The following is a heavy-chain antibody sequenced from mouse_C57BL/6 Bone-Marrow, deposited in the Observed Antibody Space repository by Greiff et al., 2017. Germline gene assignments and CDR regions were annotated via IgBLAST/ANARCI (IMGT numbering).Heavy chain of an antibody. CDR1: GFLLTSYG. D-gene: IGHD1-1*01. CDR2: IWRGGST. J-gene: IGHJ3*01. Sequence: QVQLQQSGPGLVQPSQSLSITCTVSGFLLTSYGVHWVRQSPGKGLEWLGVIWRGGSTDYNAAFMSRLSITKDNSKSQVFFQMNSLQADDTAIYYCAKNDYGSSYVFAYWGQGTLVTVSA. CDR3: AKNDYGSSYVFAY. V-gene: IGHV2-5*01.